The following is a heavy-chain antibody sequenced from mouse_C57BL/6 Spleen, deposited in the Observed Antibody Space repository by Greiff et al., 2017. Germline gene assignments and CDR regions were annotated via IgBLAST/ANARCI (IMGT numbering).Heavy chain of an antibody. CDR3: TRRGGSSGYMDY. D-gene: IGHD3-2*02. V-gene: IGHV1-15*01. CDR2: IDPETGGT. Sequence: VQLVESGAELVRPGASVTLSCKASGYTFTDYEMHWVKQTPVHGLEWIGAIDPETGGTAYNQKFKGKAILTADKSSSTAYMELRSLTSEDSAVYYCTRRGGSSGYMDYWGQGTSVTVSS. J-gene: IGHJ4*01. CDR1: GYTFTDYE.